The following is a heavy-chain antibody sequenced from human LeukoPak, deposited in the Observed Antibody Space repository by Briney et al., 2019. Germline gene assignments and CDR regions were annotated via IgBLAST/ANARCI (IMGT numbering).Heavy chain of an antibody. CDR1: GGSISSYY. V-gene: IGHV4-4*07. Sequence: SETLSLTCTVSGGSISSYYWSWIRQPAGKGLEWIGRIYTSGSTNYNPSLKSRVTMSVDTSKNQFSLKLSSVTAADTAVYYCARTYYDILTGYGSDAFDIWGQGTMVTVSS. CDR3: ARTYYDILTGYGSDAFDI. J-gene: IGHJ3*02. D-gene: IGHD3-9*01. CDR2: IYTSGST.